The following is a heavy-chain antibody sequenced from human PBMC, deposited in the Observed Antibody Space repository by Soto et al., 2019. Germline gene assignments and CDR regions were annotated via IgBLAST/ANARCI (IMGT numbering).Heavy chain of an antibody. V-gene: IGHV1-69*13. D-gene: IGHD1-26*01. CDR2: IIPIFGTA. J-gene: IGHJ5*02. Sequence: SEKASSKASVGTLSSYAISFVRQAPGQGLEWMGGIIPIFGTANYAQKFQGRFTITADESTSTAYMELSSLRSEDTAVYYCARYSPLGRATNNLFDPWGQGTLGSVSS. CDR1: VGTLSSYA. CDR3: ARYSPLGRATNNLFDP.